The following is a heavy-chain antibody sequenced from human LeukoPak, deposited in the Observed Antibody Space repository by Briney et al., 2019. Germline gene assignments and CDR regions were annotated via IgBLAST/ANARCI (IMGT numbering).Heavy chain of an antibody. J-gene: IGHJ4*02. CDR2: INHSGST. Sequence: SETLSLTCAVYGGSFSGYYWSWIRQPPGKGLEWIGEINHSGSTNYNPSLKSRVTISVDTSKNQFSLKLSSVTAADTAAYYCASRRSDIVATTYYFDYWGQGTLVTVSS. D-gene: IGHD5-12*01. CDR1: GGSFSGYY. V-gene: IGHV4-34*01. CDR3: ASRRSDIVATTYYFDY.